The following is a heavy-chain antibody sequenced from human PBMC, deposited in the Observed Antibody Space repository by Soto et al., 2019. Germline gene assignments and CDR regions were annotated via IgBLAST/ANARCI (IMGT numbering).Heavy chain of an antibody. V-gene: IGHV1-69*01. D-gene: IGHD3-3*01. CDR3: ARDPTMAGADFDD. Sequence: QVQLVQSGAEVKKPGSSVKVSCKASGGTFSSYAISWVRQAPGQGLEWMGGIITIFGTANYAQKFQGRVTITADESTSTAYMELSSLRSDDTVVYYCARDPTMAGADFDDWGQGTLVTVAS. J-gene: IGHJ4*02. CDR2: IITIFGTA. CDR1: GGTFSSYA.